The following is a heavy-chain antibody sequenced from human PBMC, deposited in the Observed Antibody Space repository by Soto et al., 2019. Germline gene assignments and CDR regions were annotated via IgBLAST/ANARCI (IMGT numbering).Heavy chain of an antibody. V-gene: IGHV3-21*01. D-gene: IGHD1-7*01. Sequence: EVQLVESGGGLVKPGGSLRLSCAASGFTFSSYSMNWVRQAPGKGLEWVSSISSSSSYIYYADSVKGRFTISRDNAKNSLYLHMNSLRAEDTAVYYCARDPSPNWNYGPYYFDYWGQGTLVTVSS. CDR3: ARDPSPNWNYGPYYFDY. J-gene: IGHJ4*02. CDR2: ISSSSSYI. CDR1: GFTFSSYS.